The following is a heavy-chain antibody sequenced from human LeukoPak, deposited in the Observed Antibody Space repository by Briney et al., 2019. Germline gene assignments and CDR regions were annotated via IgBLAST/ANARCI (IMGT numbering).Heavy chain of an antibody. D-gene: IGHD3-22*01. CDR3: ARQWYYYDSSGYYYDAFDI. Sequence: GGSLRLSCAASGFTFSNYALSWVRQAPGKGLEWVSYISSSSSTIYYADSVKGRFTISRNNAKNSLYLQMNSLRAEDTAVYYCARQWYYYDSSGYYYDAFDIWGQGTMVTVSS. CDR1: GFTFSNYA. V-gene: IGHV3-48*04. J-gene: IGHJ3*02. CDR2: ISSSSSTI.